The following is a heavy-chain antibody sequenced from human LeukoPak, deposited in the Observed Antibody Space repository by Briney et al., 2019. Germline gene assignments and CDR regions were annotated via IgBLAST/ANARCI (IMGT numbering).Heavy chain of an antibody. Sequence: ASVKVSCKASGYTFTDYYIHWVRQAPGQGLEWMGWINPNSGGTNYAQKFQGRVTMTREMSISTAYMELSRLRSDDTAVYYCARGQQLASNWGQGTLVTVSS. CDR1: GYTFTDYY. D-gene: IGHD6-13*01. CDR3: ARGQQLASN. V-gene: IGHV1-2*02. J-gene: IGHJ4*02. CDR2: INPNSGGT.